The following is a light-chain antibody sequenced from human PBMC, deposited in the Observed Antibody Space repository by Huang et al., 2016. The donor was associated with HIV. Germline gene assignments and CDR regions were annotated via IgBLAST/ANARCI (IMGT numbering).Light chain of an antibody. V-gene: IGKV3-20*01. Sequence: EIVLTQSPGTLSLSPGERATLSCRASQRVRSSYLAWYQQKPGQAPRLRIYGAASRATGSPDRFSGSGSGTDLTLTISRLEPEDCAVYYCQQYGTSPPITFGQGTRLEIK. CDR1: QRVRSSY. CDR3: QQYGTSPPIT. J-gene: IGKJ5*01. CDR2: GAA.